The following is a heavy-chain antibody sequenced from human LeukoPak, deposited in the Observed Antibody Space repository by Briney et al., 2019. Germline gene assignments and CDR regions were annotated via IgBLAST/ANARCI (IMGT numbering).Heavy chain of an antibody. CDR2: INHSGST. V-gene: IGHV4-34*01. CDR1: GFTFSDYT. Sequence: GSLRLSCAASGFTFSDYTMNWIRQPPGKGLEWIGEINHSGSTNYNPSLKSRVTISVDTSKNQFSLKLSSVTAADTAVYYCARHFIWGRFDYWGQGTLVTVSS. J-gene: IGHJ4*02. D-gene: IGHD3-16*01. CDR3: ARHFIWGRFDY.